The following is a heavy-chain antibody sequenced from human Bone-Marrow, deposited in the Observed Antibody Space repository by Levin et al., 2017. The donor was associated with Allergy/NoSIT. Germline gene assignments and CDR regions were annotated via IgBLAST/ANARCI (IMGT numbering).Heavy chain of an antibody. CDR2: INTDATSR. Sequence: GGSLRLSCAASGFNFGSYLMHWVRQVPGKALEWVARINTDATSRNHADSVKGRFTISRDNAKSTLYLQMTSLRADDTAVYFCARERMMISLSKLSNELDMWGQGTMVTVSS. D-gene: IGHD3-16*02. CDR1: GFNFGSYL. J-gene: IGHJ3*02. CDR3: ARERMMISLSKLSNELDM. V-gene: IGHV3-74*01.